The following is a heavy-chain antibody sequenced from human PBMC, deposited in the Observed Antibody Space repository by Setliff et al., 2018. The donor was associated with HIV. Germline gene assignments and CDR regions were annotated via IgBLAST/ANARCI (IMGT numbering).Heavy chain of an antibody. D-gene: IGHD5-12*01. Sequence: ASVKVSCKASGYTFTSYGISWVRQAPGQGLEWMGWISAYNGNTNYAQKLQGRVTMTTDTSTSTAYMELRSLRSDDTAVYYCARVPLSGSAYDAFDVWGPGTMVTVSS. J-gene: IGHJ3*01. CDR3: ARVPLSGSAYDAFDV. V-gene: IGHV1-18*01. CDR1: GYTFTSYG. CDR2: ISAYNGNT.